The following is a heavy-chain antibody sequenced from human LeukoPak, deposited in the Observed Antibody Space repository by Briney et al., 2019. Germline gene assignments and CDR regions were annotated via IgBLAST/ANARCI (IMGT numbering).Heavy chain of an antibody. D-gene: IGHD3-10*01. Sequence: SETLSLTCAVYGGSLSGYYWSWIRQPPGKGLEWIGEINHSGSTNYNPSLKSRVTISVDTSKNQFSLKLSSVTAADTAVYYCARGDPITMVRGVIWGQGTLVTVSS. CDR3: ARGDPITMVRGVI. CDR2: INHSGST. V-gene: IGHV4-34*01. J-gene: IGHJ4*02. CDR1: GGSLSGYY.